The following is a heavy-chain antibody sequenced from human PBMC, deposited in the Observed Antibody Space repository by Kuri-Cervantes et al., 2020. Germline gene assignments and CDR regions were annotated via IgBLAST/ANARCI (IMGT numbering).Heavy chain of an antibody. CDR2: IYWDDDA. D-gene: IGHD1-20*01. J-gene: IGHJ5*01. Sequence: SGPTLVKPTETLTLTCTFSGFSLSATGVGVGWIRRPPGKALEWLAIIYWDDDAYYSPSLKTRLTITKDTSKNQVVLIMTNMDPVDTATYYCVHSRNWNDAPLLDSWGQGTLVTVSS. CDR3: VHSRNWNDAPLLDS. CDR1: GFSLSATGVG. V-gene: IGHV2-5*02.